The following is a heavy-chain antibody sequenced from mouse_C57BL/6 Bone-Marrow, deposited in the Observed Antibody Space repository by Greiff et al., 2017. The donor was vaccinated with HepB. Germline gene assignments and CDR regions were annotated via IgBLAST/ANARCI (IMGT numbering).Heavy chain of an antibody. J-gene: IGHJ4*01. CDR3: ARSVVGAMVY. CDR1: GYAFTNYL. Sequence: QVQLQQSGAELVRPGTSVKVSCKASGYAFTNYLIEWVKQRPGQGLEWIGVINPGSGGTNYNEKFKGKATLTADKSSSTAYMQLSSLTSEDSAVYFCARSVVGAMVYWGQGTSVTVSS. CDR2: INPGSGGT. V-gene: IGHV1-54*01. D-gene: IGHD1-1*01.